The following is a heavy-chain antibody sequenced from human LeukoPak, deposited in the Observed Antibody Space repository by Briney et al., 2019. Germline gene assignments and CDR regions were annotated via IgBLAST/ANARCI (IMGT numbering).Heavy chain of an antibody. Sequence: GGSLRLSCTTCGFTFCDYAMSWVRQAPGKGLEGVSFIRREAHGGTTEYAASVKGRFSSSRDDSKSIAYLQMNSLKTEDTAVYFCTRVTYYYDNSGYFHFDSWGQGSLVTVSP. D-gene: IGHD3-22*01. J-gene: IGHJ4*02. CDR3: TRVTYYYDNSGYFHFDS. V-gene: IGHV3-49*04. CDR1: GFTFCDYA. CDR2: IRREAHGGTT.